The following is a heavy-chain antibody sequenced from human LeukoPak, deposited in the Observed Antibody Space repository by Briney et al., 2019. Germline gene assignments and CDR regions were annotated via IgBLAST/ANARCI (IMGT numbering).Heavy chain of an antibody. CDR2: ISYSGST. V-gene: IGHV4-59*01. D-gene: IGHD3-22*01. CDR3: ARAVDDGSGYYRIDY. CDR1: GGSMSSYY. J-gene: IGHJ4*02. Sequence: SETLSLTCTVSGGSMSSYYWSWIRQPPGRGLEWIGYISYSGSTNYNPSLKSRVTISVDTSKNQFSLKLSSVTAADTAVYYCARAVDDGSGYYRIDYWGQGTLVTVSS.